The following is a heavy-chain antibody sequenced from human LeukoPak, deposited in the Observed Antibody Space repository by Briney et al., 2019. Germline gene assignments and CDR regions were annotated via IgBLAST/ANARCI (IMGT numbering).Heavy chain of an antibody. CDR2: INSDESST. CDR3: ARARSGDFDY. D-gene: IGHD3-16*01. CDR1: GFTFRSYW. J-gene: IGHJ4*02. V-gene: IGHV3-74*01. Sequence: PGGSLRLSCAASGFTFRSYWMHWVRQAPGKGLVGGSGINSDESSTIYADSVKGRFTISRDNAKNTLSMQMTSLRAEDTAVYYCARARSGDFDYWGQGILVTVSS.